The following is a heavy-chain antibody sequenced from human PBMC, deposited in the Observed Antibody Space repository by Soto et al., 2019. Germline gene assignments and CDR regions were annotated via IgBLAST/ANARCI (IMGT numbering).Heavy chain of an antibody. CDR3: ARRVMPYSSSSYNWFDP. CDR2: INPNSGGT. Sequence: ASVKVSCKASGYTFTGYCMHWVRQAPGQGLEWMGWINPNSGGTNYAQKFQGWVTMTRDTSISTAYMELSRLRSDDTAVYYCARRVMPYSSSSYNWFDPWGQGTLVTVSS. D-gene: IGHD6-13*01. J-gene: IGHJ5*02. V-gene: IGHV1-2*04. CDR1: GYTFTGYC.